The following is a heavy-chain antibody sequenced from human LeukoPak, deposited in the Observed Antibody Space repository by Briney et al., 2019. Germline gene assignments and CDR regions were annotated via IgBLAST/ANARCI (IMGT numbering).Heavy chain of an antibody. D-gene: IGHD4-4*01. Sequence: GGSLRLSCAASGFTFSSYAMHWVRQAPGKGLEWVAVISYDGSNKYYADSVKGRFTISRDNSKNTLFLQMNSLRAEDTAIYYCAKKAIVSAAFDSWGQGTLVTVS. CDR1: GFTFSSYA. CDR3: AKKAIVSAAFDS. V-gene: IGHV3-30-3*02. J-gene: IGHJ4*02. CDR2: ISYDGSNK.